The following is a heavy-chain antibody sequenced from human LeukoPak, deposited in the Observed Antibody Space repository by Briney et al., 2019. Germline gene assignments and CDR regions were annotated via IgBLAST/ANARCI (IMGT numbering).Heavy chain of an antibody. CDR3: ARFPGADYFDY. J-gene: IGHJ4*02. CDR2: ILSSGTTT. V-gene: IGHV3-48*03. D-gene: IGHD3-10*01. Sequence: TGGSLRLSCAASGLPFSRYEMNWVRQAPGKGLEWVSFILSSGTTTYYADSVQGRFTISRDNPKNSLYLQMNSLRAEDTAVYYCARFPGADYFDYWGQGTLVTVSS. CDR1: GLPFSRYE.